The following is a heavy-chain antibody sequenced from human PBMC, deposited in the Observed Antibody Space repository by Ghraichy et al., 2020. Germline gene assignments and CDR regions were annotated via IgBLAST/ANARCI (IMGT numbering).Heavy chain of an antibody. D-gene: IGHD3-3*01. CDR1: GFTVSSNY. V-gene: IGHV3-53*05. Sequence: GGSLRLSCAASGFTVSSNYMSWVRQAPGKGLEWVSVIYSGGSTYYADSVKGRFTISRDNSTNTLYLQMNSLRAEDTAVYYCARGLTYYDFWSGYLYWGQGTLVTVSS. J-gene: IGHJ4*02. CDR2: IYSGGST. CDR3: ARGLTYYDFWSGYLY.